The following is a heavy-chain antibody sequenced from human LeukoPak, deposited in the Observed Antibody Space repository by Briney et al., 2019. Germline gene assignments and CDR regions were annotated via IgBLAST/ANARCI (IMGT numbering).Heavy chain of an antibody. D-gene: IGHD2-15*01. J-gene: IGHJ4*02. CDR2: INPNSGGT. Sequence: SVKVSCKASGYTFTGYYRHWVRQAPGQGLDWMGWINPNSGGTNYAQKFQGRVTMTRDTSISTAYMELSRLRSGDTAVYYCARERVVVVAANFEYWGQGNLGTVSS. CDR3: ARERVVVVAANFEY. V-gene: IGHV1-2*02. CDR1: GYTFTGYY.